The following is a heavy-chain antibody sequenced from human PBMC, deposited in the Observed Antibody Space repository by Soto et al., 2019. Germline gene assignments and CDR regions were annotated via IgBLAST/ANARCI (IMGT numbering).Heavy chain of an antibody. D-gene: IGHD6-6*01. CDR3: AREEAQYSSSAPPQYYYYGMDV. CDR1: GGSISSGGYY. J-gene: IGHJ6*02. V-gene: IGHV4-31*02. Sequence: SETLSLTCTVSGGSISSGGYYRSWIRQHPGKGLEWIGYIYYSGSTYYNPSLKSRVTISVDTSKNQFSLKLSSVTAADTAVYYCAREEAQYSSSAPPQYYYYGMDVWGQGTTVTVSS. CDR2: IYYSGST.